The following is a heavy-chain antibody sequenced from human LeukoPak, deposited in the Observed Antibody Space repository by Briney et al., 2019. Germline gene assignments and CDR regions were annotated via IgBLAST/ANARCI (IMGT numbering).Heavy chain of an antibody. V-gene: IGHV4-34*01. CDR2: ISHSGST. Sequence: SETLSLTCAVYGGSFSGYYWSWIRQPPGRGLEWIGEISHSGSTNYNPSLKSRVTISVDTSKNQFSLKLSSVTAADTAVYHCAGGEYYFDYWGQGTLVTVSS. CDR3: AGGEYYFDY. CDR1: GGSFSGYY. J-gene: IGHJ4*02.